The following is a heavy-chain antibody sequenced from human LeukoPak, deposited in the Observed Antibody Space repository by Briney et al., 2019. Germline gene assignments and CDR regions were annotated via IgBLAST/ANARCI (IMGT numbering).Heavy chain of an antibody. V-gene: IGHV4-34*01. Sequence: PSETLSVTCAVYGGSFTNYYWTWIRQPPGEGLEWIGEINHSGSTKYNPSLESRVTISVDTSKNQFSLKLSSVTAADTAVYYCARKNYDSNDYSFDYWGQGTLVTVSS. CDR1: GGSFTNYY. CDR2: INHSGST. D-gene: IGHD3-22*01. CDR3: ARKNYDSNDYSFDY. J-gene: IGHJ4*02.